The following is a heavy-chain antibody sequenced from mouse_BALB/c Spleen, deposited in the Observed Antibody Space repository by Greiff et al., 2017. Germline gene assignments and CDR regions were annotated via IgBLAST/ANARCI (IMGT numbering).Heavy chain of an antibody. CDR3: ARMDGYGGWFAY. CDR1: GFSLTGYG. D-gene: IGHD2-2*01. CDR2: IWGDGSK. Sequence: QVQLKESGPGLVAPSQSLSITCTVSGFSLTGYGVNWVRQPPGQGLEWLGMIWGDGSKDYNSALKSRLSISKDNSKCQVFLKMNSLQTDDTARYYCARMDGYGGWFAYWGQGTLVTVSA. J-gene: IGHJ3*01. V-gene: IGHV2-6-7*01.